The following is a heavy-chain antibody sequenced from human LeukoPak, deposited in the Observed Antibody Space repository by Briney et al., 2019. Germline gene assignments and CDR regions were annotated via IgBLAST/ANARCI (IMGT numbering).Heavy chain of an antibody. CDR1: GYSFTSYW. V-gene: IGHV5-51*01. CDR3: AVTRTIFGVVIEYNWFDP. Sequence: GESLKISCKGSGYSFTSYWIGWVRQMPGKGLEWMGIIYPGDSDTRYSPSFQGQVTISADKSISTAYLQWSSLKASDTAMYYCAVTRTIFGVVIEYNWFDPWGQGTLVTVS. D-gene: IGHD3-3*01. J-gene: IGHJ5*02. CDR2: IYPGDSDT.